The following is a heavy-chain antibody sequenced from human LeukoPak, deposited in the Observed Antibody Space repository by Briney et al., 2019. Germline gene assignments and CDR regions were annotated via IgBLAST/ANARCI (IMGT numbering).Heavy chain of an antibody. CDR3: ARGNLDYGDYNWFDP. CDR1: GGTFSSYA. J-gene: IGHJ5*02. Sequence: AASVKVSCKASGGTFSSYAISWVRQAPGQGLEWMGGIIPIFGTANYAQKFQGRVTITADESTSTAYMKLSSLRSEDTAVYYCARGNLDYGDYNWFDPWGQGTLVTVSS. V-gene: IGHV1-69*13. CDR2: IIPIFGTA. D-gene: IGHD4-17*01.